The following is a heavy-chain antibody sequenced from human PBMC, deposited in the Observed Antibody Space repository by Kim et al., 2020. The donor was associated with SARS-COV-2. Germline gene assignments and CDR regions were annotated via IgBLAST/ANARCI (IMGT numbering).Heavy chain of an antibody. CDR1: GFTFSNYW. J-gene: IGHJ4*02. Sequence: GGSLRLSCAASGFTFSNYWIHWVRQAPGKGLVWVSRINSDSGSVTYADFVKGRFTISRDNAKNTLYLEMHSLRVEDTAVYYCARDVDCSGGGCHTIDYWGQGTLVTVSS. V-gene: IGHV3-74*01. CDR2: INSDSGSV. D-gene: IGHD2-15*01. CDR3: ARDVDCSGGGCHTIDY.